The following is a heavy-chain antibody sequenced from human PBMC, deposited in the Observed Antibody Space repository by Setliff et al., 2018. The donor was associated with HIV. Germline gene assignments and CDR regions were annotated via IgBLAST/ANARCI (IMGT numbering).Heavy chain of an antibody. J-gene: IGHJ3*02. D-gene: IGHD1-26*01. CDR2: ISGSSRPI. CDR1: GFTFSTYS. Sequence: GGSLRLSCAASGFTFSTYSMTWVRQAPGKGLEWVSYISGSSRPIDYADSVKGRFTISRDNAKNSLYLQMNSLRAEDTAVYYCARWRGLGAIADAFDIWGQGTMVTVSS. V-gene: IGHV3-48*01. CDR3: ARWRGLGAIADAFDI.